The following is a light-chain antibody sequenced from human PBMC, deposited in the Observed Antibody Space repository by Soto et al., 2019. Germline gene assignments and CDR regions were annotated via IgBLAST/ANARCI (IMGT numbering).Light chain of an antibody. Sequence: DIQLTQSPSFLSASVGDRVTITCRASQGISSYLAWYQQKPGKAPKLLIYAASTLQSGVPSRFGGSGSGTEFTLTISSLQPEDFATYYCQQLNSYPFTFGGGTKV. V-gene: IGKV1-9*01. CDR1: QGISSY. CDR2: AAS. CDR3: QQLNSYPFT. J-gene: IGKJ4*01.